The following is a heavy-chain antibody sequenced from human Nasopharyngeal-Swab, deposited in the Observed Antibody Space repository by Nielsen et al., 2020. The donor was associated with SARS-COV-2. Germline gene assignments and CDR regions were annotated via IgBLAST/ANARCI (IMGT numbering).Heavy chain of an antibody. J-gene: IGHJ4*02. D-gene: IGHD3-3*01. CDR1: GDSVSSHSAG. Sequence: SETLSLTCAISGDSVSSHSAGRNWIRKSPSRGLEWLGRTLYRSKWYNDYAESVKSRIAVNPDTSKNQFSLQLNSVTPEDTAVYYCARGRDFSFDSWGQGTLVTASS. CDR3: ARGRDFSFDS. V-gene: IGHV6-1*01. CDR2: TLYRSKWYN.